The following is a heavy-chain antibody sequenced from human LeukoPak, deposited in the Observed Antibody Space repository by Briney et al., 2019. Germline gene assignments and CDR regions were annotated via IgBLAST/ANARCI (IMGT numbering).Heavy chain of an antibody. CDR3: AGGYSYGYFDY. Sequence: AASVTVSYKASGYTFTNYAMHWVRQAPGQRREWMGWINAGNGNTKYSQKFQGRVTITRDTSASTAYMELSSLRSEDTAVYYCAGGYSYGYFDYWGQGTLVTVSS. V-gene: IGHV1-3*01. J-gene: IGHJ4*02. CDR1: GYTFTNYA. D-gene: IGHD5-18*01. CDR2: INAGNGNT.